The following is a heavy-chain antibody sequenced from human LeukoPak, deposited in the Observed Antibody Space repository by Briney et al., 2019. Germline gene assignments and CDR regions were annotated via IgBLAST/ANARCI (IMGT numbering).Heavy chain of an antibody. D-gene: IGHD6-19*01. CDR1: GYTFTSYA. V-gene: IGHV1-3*01. CDR2: INAGNGNT. CDR3: ARSSAVAATPLFFDY. J-gene: IGHJ4*02. Sequence: ASVKVSCKASGYTFTSYAMHWVRQAPGQRLEWMGWINAGNGNTKYSQKFQGRVTITRDTSASTAYMELSSLRSEDTAVYYCARSSAVAATPLFFDYWGQGTLVTVSS.